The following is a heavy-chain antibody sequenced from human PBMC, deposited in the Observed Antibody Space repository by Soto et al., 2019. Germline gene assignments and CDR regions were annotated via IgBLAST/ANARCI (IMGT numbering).Heavy chain of an antibody. CDR1: GFTFSNYA. D-gene: IGHD3-10*01. CDR3: AKGSAFECKGAICYPFDH. J-gene: IGHJ4*02. CDR2: VIGSGVNV. Sequence: GGSLRLSCRASGFTFSNYAINWVRLAPGKRLEWVSSVIGSGVNVFYADSVKGRFTISRDNSKNTVYLEMNSLRADDTAEYFCAKGSAFECKGAICYPFDHWGRGTPVTVSS. V-gene: IGHV3-23*01.